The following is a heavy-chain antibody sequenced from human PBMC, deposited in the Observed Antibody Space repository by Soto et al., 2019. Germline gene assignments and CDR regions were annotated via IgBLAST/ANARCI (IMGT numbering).Heavy chain of an antibody. J-gene: IGHJ4*02. V-gene: IGHV3-30-3*01. CDR1: GFTFSSYA. CDR2: ISYDGSNK. D-gene: IGHD6-13*01. CDR3: ARDAAAAGTTPYFDY. Sequence: GSLRLSCAASGFTFSSYAMHWVRQAPGKGLEWVAVISYDGSNKYYADSVKGRFTISRDNSKNTLYLQMNSLRAEDTAVYYCARDAAAAGTTPYFDYWGQGTLVTVSS.